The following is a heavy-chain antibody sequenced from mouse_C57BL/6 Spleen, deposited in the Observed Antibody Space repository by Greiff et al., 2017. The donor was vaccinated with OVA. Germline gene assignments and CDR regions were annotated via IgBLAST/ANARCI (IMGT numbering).Heavy chain of an antibody. CDR3: ARSVTVVAHFDY. J-gene: IGHJ2*01. D-gene: IGHD1-1*01. CDR2: INPNNGGT. Sequence: VQLQQSGPELVKPGASVKMFCKASGYTFTDYNMHWVKQSHGKSLEWIGYINPNNGGTSYNQKFKGKATLTVNKSSSTAYMELRSLTSEDSAVYYCARSVTVVAHFDYWGQGTTLTVSS. CDR1: GYTFTDYN. V-gene: IGHV1-22*01.